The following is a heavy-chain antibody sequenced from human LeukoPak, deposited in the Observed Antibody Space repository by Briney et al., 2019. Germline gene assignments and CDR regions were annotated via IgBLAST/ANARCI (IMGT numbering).Heavy chain of an antibody. D-gene: IGHD1-26*01. CDR2: ISSSASPI. CDR1: GFTLSSYE. V-gene: IGHV3-48*03. Sequence: PGGSLRLSCAACGFTLSSYEMKWVREAPGKGGEWVSYISSSASPISYAVSVQRRFTISRDNAKTSLYLQMNSLRAEDTAVYYCARGEGGYYYYGMDVWGKGTTVTVSS. CDR3: ARGEGGYYYYGMDV. J-gene: IGHJ6*04.